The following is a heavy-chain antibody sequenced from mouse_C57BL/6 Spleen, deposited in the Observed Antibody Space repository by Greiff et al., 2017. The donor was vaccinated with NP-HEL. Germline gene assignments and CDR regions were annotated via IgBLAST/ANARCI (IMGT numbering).Heavy chain of an antibody. Sequence: EVKLMESGAELVRPGASVKLSCTASGFNIKDYYMHWVKQRPEQGLEWIGRIDPEDGDTEYAPKFQGKATMTADTSSNTAYLQLSSLTSEDTAVYYCTSHYYGSSWAYWGQGTLVTVSA. CDR1: GFNIKDYY. V-gene: IGHV14-1*01. D-gene: IGHD1-1*01. CDR2: IDPEDGDT. J-gene: IGHJ3*01. CDR3: TSHYYGSSWAY.